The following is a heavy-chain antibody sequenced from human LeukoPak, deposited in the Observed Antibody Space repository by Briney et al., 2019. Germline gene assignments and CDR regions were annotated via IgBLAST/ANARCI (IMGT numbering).Heavy chain of an antibody. CDR1: GFTFTSYG. J-gene: IGHJ4*02. CDR2: VSAYNGNT. Sequence: GASVKASCKASGFTFTSYGISWVRQAPGQGPEWMGWVSAYNGNTNYAQKLRGRVTMTTDTSTSTAYMELRSLRSDDTAVYYCARGGFTDYSGLDYWGQGTLVTVSS. D-gene: IGHD3-9*01. CDR3: ARGGFTDYSGLDY. V-gene: IGHV1-18*04.